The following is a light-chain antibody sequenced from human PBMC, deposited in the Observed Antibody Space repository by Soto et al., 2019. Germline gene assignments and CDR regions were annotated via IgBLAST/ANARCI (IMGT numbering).Light chain of an antibody. Sequence: EIVLTHSPGTLSLSPWERATLSFSASQSVSSSYLAWYQQKPGQAPRLLIYGASSRATGIPDRFSGSGSGTDFTLTISRLEPEDFAVYYCQQYGSSLWTFGQGTKVDIK. J-gene: IGKJ1*01. CDR3: QQYGSSLWT. V-gene: IGKV3-20*01. CDR1: QSVSSSY. CDR2: GAS.